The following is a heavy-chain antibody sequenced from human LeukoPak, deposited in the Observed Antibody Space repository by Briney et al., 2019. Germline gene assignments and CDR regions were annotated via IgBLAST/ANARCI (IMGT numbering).Heavy chain of an antibody. V-gene: IGHV4-59*11. CDR3: ARGAGWWDY. D-gene: IGHD2-15*01. CDR2: ISYSGRI. J-gene: IGHJ4*02. CDR1: GGPISSHY. Sequence: SETLSLTCTVSGGPISSHYWSWIRQPPGEGLEWIGYISYSGRINYNPSLKSQVTLSLDTSKNQFSLTLTSVTAADTAVYYCARGAGWWDYWGQGTLVTDSS.